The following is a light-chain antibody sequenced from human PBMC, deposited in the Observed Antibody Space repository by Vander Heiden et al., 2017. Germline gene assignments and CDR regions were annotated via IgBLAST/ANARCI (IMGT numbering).Light chain of an antibody. CDR3: QKYNSAPWT. V-gene: IGKV1-27*01. CDR1: QGNNNY. CDR2: AAS. J-gene: IGKJ1*01. Sequence: IQITQSPSSLSASVGDRVTITCRASQGNNNYLAWYQQKPGKVPKLLIYAASTLQSGVPSRFSGSGSGTDFTLTISSLQPEDVATYYCQKYNSAPWTFGQGTKVEIK.